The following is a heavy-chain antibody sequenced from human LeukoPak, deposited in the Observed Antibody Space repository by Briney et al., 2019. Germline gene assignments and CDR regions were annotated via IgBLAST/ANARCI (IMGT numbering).Heavy chain of an antibody. J-gene: IGHJ4*02. D-gene: IGHD3-16*02. V-gene: IGHV4-59*01. Sequence: SGTLSLTCTVSGGSISSYYWSWIRQPPGKGQEWIGYIYYSGSTNYNPSLKSRVTISVDTSKNQFSLKLSSVTAADTAVYYCARYVWGSYPTFEDYWGQGTLVTVSS. CDR2: IYYSGST. CDR3: ARYVWGSYPTFEDY. CDR1: GGSISSYY.